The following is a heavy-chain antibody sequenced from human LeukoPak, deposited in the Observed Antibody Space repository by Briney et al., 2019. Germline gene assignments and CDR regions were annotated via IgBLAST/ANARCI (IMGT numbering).Heavy chain of an antibody. Sequence: SETLSLTCTVSGGSISSYYWSWIRQPPGKGLEWIGYIYYSGSTNYNPSLKSRVTISVDTSKNQFSLKLSSVTAADTAVYYCARDRFGYNWFDPWGQGTLVTVSS. CDR3: ARDRFGYNWFDP. V-gene: IGHV4-59*01. D-gene: IGHD3-10*01. CDR1: GGSISSYY. CDR2: IYYSGST. J-gene: IGHJ5*02.